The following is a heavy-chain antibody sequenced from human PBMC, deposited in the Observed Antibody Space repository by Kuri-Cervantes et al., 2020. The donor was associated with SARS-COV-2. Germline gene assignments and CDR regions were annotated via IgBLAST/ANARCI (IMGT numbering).Heavy chain of an antibody. CDR2: ISYDGSNK. CDR3: ATGARGYSYGPDY. J-gene: IGHJ4*02. V-gene: IGHV3-30*03. D-gene: IGHD5-18*01. Sequence: GESLKISCAASGFTFSSYGMHWVRQAPGKGLEWVAVISYDGSNKYYADSVKGRSTISRDNSKNTLYLQMNSLRAEDTAVYYCATGARGYSYGPDYWGQGTLVTVSS. CDR1: GFTFSSYG.